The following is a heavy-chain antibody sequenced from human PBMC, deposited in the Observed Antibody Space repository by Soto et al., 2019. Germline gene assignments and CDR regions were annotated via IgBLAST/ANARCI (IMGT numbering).Heavy chain of an antibody. Sequence: PVGSMRLSCAASGFTFSSYAMSWVRQATGKGLEWVSAISGDGSSTYFADSGKGRFTISRDNSKNTLYLQMNSLRAEDTAVYYCAKDWEFDWPNYYFDYWGQGTLVTVSS. CDR1: GFTFSSYA. CDR3: AKDWEFDWPNYYFDY. V-gene: IGHV3-23*01. D-gene: IGHD3-9*01. CDR2: ISGDGSST. J-gene: IGHJ4*02.